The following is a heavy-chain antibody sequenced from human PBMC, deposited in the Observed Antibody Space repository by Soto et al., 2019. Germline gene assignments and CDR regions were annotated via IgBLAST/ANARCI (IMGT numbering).Heavy chain of an antibody. CDR2: MNPNSGNT. CDR1: GYTFTSYD. Sequence: GASVKVSCKASGYTFTSYDINWVRQATGQGLEWMGWMNPNSGNTGLAQRFQGRVTMTRNTSITTAYMELSSLRSEDTAVYYCARGPQCSSTSCFLKSAWFDPWGQGILVTVSS. J-gene: IGHJ5*02. D-gene: IGHD2-2*01. V-gene: IGHV1-8*02. CDR3: ARGPQCSSTSCFLKSAWFDP.